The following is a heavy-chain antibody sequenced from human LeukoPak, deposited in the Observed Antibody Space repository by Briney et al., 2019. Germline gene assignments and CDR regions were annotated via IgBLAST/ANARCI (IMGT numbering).Heavy chain of an antibody. J-gene: IGHJ4*02. Sequence: GGSLRLSCVVSGFTFSSYWMSWVRQAPGKGLEWVANIKQDGTEKYYVDSVKGRFTISRDNAKNSLYLQMNSLRAEDTAVYYCAKFNRQYCSSTTCYGEFDYWGQGTLVTVSS. D-gene: IGHD2-2*01. CDR2: IKQDGTEK. V-gene: IGHV3-7*01. CDR1: GFTFSSYW. CDR3: AKFNRQYCSSTTCYGEFDY.